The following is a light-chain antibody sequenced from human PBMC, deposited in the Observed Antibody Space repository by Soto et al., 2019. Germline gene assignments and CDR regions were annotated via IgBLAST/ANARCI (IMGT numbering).Light chain of an antibody. J-gene: IGLJ1*01. CDR2: RSD. Sequence: QSVLIQPPSASGTPGQRVTISCSGSSSNIGSHYLYWYQQLPGTAPKLLLYRSDQRPSGVPDRFSGSKAGTSASLAISGLRPEDEAEYFCAAWDESLRGYVFGSGNKLTVL. CDR3: AAWDESLRGYV. V-gene: IGLV1-47*01. CDR1: SSNIGSHY.